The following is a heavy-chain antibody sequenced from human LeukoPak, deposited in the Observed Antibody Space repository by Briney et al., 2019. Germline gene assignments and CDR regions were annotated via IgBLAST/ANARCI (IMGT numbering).Heavy chain of an antibody. CDR3: ARDNDFDY. V-gene: IGHV3-21*01. J-gene: IGHJ4*02. Sequence: PGGSLRLSCEASGFTFSTYNMNWVRQAPGKGLEWVSFISSSSTYIYYADSVKGRFTISRDNAKDSLYLQMNSLRVEDTAVYYCARDNDFDYWGQGTLVTVSS. CDR2: ISSSSTYI. CDR1: GFTFSTYN. D-gene: IGHD2-8*01.